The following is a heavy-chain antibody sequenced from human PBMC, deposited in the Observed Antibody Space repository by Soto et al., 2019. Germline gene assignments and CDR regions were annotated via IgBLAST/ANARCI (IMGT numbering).Heavy chain of an antibody. CDR1: GYTFTTYG. V-gene: IGHV1-18*01. Sequence: QVQMVQSANEVMRPGASVKVSCKASGYTFTTYGISWVRQAPGQGLEWMGWISAYYGDTKYAPEVQGRVTLTRDISTNTAYMELRNLRSDDTAMYFCVRESEPMRPIITLAYWVQGTLVSVSS. J-gene: IGHJ4*02. CDR2: ISAYYGDT. D-gene: IGHD3-10*01. CDR3: VRESEPMRPIITLAY.